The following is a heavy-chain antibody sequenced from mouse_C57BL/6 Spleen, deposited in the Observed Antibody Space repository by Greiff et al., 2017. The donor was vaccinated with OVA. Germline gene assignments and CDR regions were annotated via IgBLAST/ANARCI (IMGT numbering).Heavy chain of an antibody. Sequence: QVQLQQPGAELVKPGASVKLSCKASGYTFTSYWMHWVKQRPGQGLEWIGMIHPNSGSTNYNEKFKSKATLTVDKSSSTAYMQLSSLTSEDSAVYYCARYLYDYDGDYAMDYWGQGTSVTVSS. V-gene: IGHV1-64*01. J-gene: IGHJ4*01. CDR1: GYTFTSYW. D-gene: IGHD2-4*01. CDR2: IHPNSGST. CDR3: ARYLYDYDGDYAMDY.